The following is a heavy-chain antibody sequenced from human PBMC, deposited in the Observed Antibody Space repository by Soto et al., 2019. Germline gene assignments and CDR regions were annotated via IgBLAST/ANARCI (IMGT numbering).Heavy chain of an antibody. CDR1: GGSISSYY. D-gene: IGHD5-18*01. J-gene: IGHJ4*02. CDR3: AGGGGGRYSYGFPFDY. Sequence: SETLSLTCTVSGGSISSYYWSWIRQPPGKGLEWIGYIYYSGSTNYNPSLKSRVTISVDTSKNQFSLKLSSVTAADTAVFYCAGGGGGRYSYGFPFDYWGQGTLVTVSS. CDR2: IYYSGST. V-gene: IGHV4-59*01.